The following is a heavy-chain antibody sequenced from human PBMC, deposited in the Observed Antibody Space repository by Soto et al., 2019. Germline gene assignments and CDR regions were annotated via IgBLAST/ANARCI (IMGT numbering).Heavy chain of an antibody. D-gene: IGHD3-22*01. CDR2: IKQDGSEK. J-gene: IGHJ6*02. CDR1: GFTFSSYW. Sequence: EVQLVESGGGLVQPGGSLRLSCAASGFTFSSYWMSWVRQAPGKGLEWVANIKQDGSEKYYVESVKGRFTISRDNAQNSLYLQRNSLSAADTAVYYCAREWLSAYYSYYYGMDVWGQVTTVIVAS. V-gene: IGHV3-7*03. CDR3: AREWLSAYYSYYYGMDV.